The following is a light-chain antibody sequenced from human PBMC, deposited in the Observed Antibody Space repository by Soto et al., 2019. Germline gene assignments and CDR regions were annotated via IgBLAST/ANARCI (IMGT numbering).Light chain of an antibody. CDR1: QSISSS. CDR2: AAS. V-gene: IGKV1-39*01. J-gene: IGKJ5*01. CDR3: QHSYSSPLT. Sequence: IRFSQSPSSLSASVGDRVTISCRASQSISSSLNWSQQKPGKAPTLLINAASSLQSGVPSRFSGSGSGTDFTLTIIRLQPEYFATYYCQHSYSSPLTFGQGTRLEIK.